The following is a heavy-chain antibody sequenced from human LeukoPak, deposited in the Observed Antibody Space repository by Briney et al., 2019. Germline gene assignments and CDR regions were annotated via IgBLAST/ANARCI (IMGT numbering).Heavy chain of an antibody. CDR1: GFTFSNAW. V-gene: IGHV3-15*01. D-gene: IGHD5-24*01. J-gene: IGHJ4*02. Sequence: KNGESLKISCAASGFTFSNAWMSWVRQAPGKGLEWVGRIKTKTDGGTIDYAAPVKGRFTISRDDSRNTMFLQMNSLKTEDTAVYYCRRDGFSSIDWGQGTLVTVSS. CDR2: IKTKTDGGTI. CDR3: RRDGFSSID.